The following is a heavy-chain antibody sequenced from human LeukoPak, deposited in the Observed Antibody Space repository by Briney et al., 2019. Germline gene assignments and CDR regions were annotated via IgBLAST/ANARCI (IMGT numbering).Heavy chain of an antibody. J-gene: IGHJ6*02. CDR2: ITGSGGST. D-gene: IGHD6-19*01. V-gene: IGHV3-23*01. Sequence: PGGSLRLSCAASGFTFSNYAMSWVRQVPGKGLEWVSAITGSGGSTYYADSLKGRFTISRGNAKNSLYLQMNSLRDEDTAVYYCARDRRLVQGQNYYYGMDVWGQGTTVTVSS. CDR1: GFTFSNYA. CDR3: ARDRRLVQGQNYYYGMDV.